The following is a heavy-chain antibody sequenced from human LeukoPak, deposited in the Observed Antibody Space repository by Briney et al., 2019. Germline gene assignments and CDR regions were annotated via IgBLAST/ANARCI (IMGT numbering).Heavy chain of an antibody. J-gene: IGHJ6*03. CDR2: IYYSGST. Sequence: PSETLSLTCTVSGGSISSYYWSWIRQPPGKGLERIGYIYYSGSTNYNPSLKSRVTISVDTSKNQFSLKLSSVTAADTAVYYCARQPWGSSSLDYYYYYMDVWGKGTTVTVSS. CDR1: GGSISSYY. V-gene: IGHV4-59*01. D-gene: IGHD6-6*01. CDR3: ARQPWGSSSLDYYYYYMDV.